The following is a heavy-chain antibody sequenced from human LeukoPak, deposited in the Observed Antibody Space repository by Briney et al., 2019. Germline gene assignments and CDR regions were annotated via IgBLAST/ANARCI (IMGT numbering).Heavy chain of an antibody. CDR1: GFTVSSKY. V-gene: IGHV3-53*01. D-gene: IGHD3-22*01. CDR3: ARTYYYDSGAYYPFDY. J-gene: IGHJ4*02. Sequence: GGSLRLSCEASGFTVSSKYMSWVRQAPGKGLEWVSVIHTGGNTFYADSVKGRYIISRHNSKNTVYLQMSSLRAEDTAVYYCARTYYYDSGAYYPFDYWGQGTLVTVSS. CDR2: IHTGGNT.